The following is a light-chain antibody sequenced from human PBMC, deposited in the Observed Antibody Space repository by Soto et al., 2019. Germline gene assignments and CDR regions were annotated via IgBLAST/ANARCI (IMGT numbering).Light chain of an antibody. CDR3: QQYENLPT. J-gene: IGKJ5*01. V-gene: IGKV1-33*01. CDR2: DAS. CDR1: QNIHNY. Sequence: DIHMTQSPSSLSASVGARVTITSQASQNIHNYLNWYQQKPGRAPKLLIYDASNLEAGVPSRFRGSGSGTDFTFTISRLKPEDIATYYCQQYENLPTFGQGTRLEIK.